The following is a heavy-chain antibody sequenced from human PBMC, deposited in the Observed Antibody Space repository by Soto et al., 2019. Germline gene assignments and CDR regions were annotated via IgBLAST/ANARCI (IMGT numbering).Heavy chain of an antibody. D-gene: IGHD6-6*01. CDR1: GYTFTSYY. Sequence: GASVNVSCKASGYTFTSYYMHWVRQAPGQGLEWMGIINPSGGSTSYAQKFQGRVTMTRDTSTSTVYMELSSLRSEDTAVYYCAREGKSKYSSSSEWFDPWGQGTLVTVSS. CDR3: AREGKSKYSSSSEWFDP. J-gene: IGHJ5*02. V-gene: IGHV1-46*01. CDR2: INPSGGST.